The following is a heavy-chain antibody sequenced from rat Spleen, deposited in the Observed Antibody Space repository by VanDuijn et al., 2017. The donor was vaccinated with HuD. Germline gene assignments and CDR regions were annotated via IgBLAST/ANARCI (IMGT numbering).Heavy chain of an antibody. CDR1: GFTFSDYN. D-gene: IGHD1-4*01. V-gene: IGHV5-7*01. CDR2: ISYDGSST. Sequence: EVQLVESGGGLVQPGRSLKLSCAASGFTFSDYNMAWVRQALKKGLEWVATISYDGSSTYYRDSVKGRFTIFRDNAKSTLYLQMDSLRSEDTATYYCAKGYPGITGYYVMDAWGQGASVTVSS. J-gene: IGHJ4*01. CDR3: AKGYPGITGYYVMDA.